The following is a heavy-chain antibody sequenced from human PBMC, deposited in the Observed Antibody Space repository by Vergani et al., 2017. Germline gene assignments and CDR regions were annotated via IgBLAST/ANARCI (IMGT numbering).Heavy chain of an antibody. V-gene: IGHV3-23*01. J-gene: IGHJ4*02. Sequence: EVQLLESGGSLKQPGGSVRLSCAASGFTFSTYAMHWVRQAPGKGLEWVSALTGGGGSTYYADSFKGRFIISRDNSRDTLYLQMNSLRPEDTATYYCVKEGGSYENCFDYGGKGTMVTVS. CDR3: VKEGGSYENCFDY. CDR1: GFTFSTYA. CDR2: LTGGGGST. D-gene: IGHD1-26*01.